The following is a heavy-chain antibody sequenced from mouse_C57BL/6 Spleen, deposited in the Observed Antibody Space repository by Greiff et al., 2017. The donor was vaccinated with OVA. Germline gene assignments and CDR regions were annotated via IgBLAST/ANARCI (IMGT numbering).Heavy chain of an antibody. CDR3: ARGGTTVVRAMDY. D-gene: IGHD1-1*01. CDR2: ISSGSSTI. Sequence: QLKESGGGLVKPGGSLKLSCAASGFTFSDYGMHWVRQAPEKGLEWVAYISSGSSTIYYADTVKGRFTISRDNAKNTLFLQMTSLGSEDTAMYYCARGGTTVVRAMDYWGQGTSVTVSS. J-gene: IGHJ4*01. CDR1: GFTFSDYG. V-gene: IGHV5-17*01.